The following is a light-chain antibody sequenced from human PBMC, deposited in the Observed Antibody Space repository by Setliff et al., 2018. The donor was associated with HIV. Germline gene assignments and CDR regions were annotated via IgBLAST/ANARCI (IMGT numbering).Light chain of an antibody. CDR1: SSDIGSSNF. Sequence: ALTQPASVSGSPGQSITISCTGTSSDIGSSNFVSWYQQHPGKAPKVMIYNVDKRPSGVSNRFSGSKSGNTASLTISGLQTEDEAEYYCSSYSINNLYVFATGTKVTVL. CDR2: NVD. J-gene: IGLJ1*01. CDR3: SSYSINNLYV. V-gene: IGLV2-14*03.